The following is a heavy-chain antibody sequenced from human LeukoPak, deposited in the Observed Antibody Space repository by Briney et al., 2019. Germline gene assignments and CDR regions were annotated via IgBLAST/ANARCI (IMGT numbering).Heavy chain of an antibody. CDR2: IYHSRST. Sequence: KPSETLSLTCTVSGGSISTSSYYWGWIRQPPGKGLGWIGSIYHSRSTYYSASLKSRVTISVDTSKNQFSLKLSSVTAADTAVYYCARVSGSGSYSDYWGQGTLVTVSS. CDR3: ARVSGSGSYSDY. CDR1: GGSISTSSYY. J-gene: IGHJ4*02. V-gene: IGHV4-39*07. D-gene: IGHD3-10*01.